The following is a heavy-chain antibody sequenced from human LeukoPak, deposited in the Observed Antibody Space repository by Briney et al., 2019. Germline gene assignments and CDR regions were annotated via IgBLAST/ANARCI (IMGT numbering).Heavy chain of an antibody. J-gene: IGHJ4*02. CDR3: ARVRSYCTNGVCYWDLDY. V-gene: IGHV1-2*02. Sequence: GASVKVSCKASGYTFTDYYMEWVRQAPGQGLEWMGWRNPDSGGTNYAQKFQGRVTMTRDTSISTAYMELSRLRSDDTAVYYCARVRSYCTNGVCYWDLDYWGQGTLVTVSS. D-gene: IGHD2-8*01. CDR1: GYTFTDYY. CDR2: RNPDSGGT.